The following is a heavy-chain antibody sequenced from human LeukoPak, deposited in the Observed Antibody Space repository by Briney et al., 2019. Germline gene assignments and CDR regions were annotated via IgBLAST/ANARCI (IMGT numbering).Heavy chain of an antibody. Sequence: GGSLRLSCAASGFTFSSYWMSWVRQAPGKGLEWVANIKQDGSEKYYVDSVKGRCTISRDNAKNSLYLQMNSLRAEDTAVYYCARGPSYGPYYFDYWGQGTLVTVSS. D-gene: IGHD3-10*01. V-gene: IGHV3-7*03. J-gene: IGHJ4*02. CDR2: IKQDGSEK. CDR3: ARGPSYGPYYFDY. CDR1: GFTFSSYW.